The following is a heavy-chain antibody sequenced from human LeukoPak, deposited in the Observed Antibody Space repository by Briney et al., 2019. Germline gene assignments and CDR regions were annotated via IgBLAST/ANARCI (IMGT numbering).Heavy chain of an antibody. Sequence: SETPSLTCTVSGGSISSSSYYWGWIRQPPGKGLEWIGSIYYSGSTYYNPSLKSRVTISVDTSKNQFSLKLSSVTAADTAVYYCARLPTPFNIVVGPDVWGKGTTVTVSS. CDR1: GGSISSSSYY. CDR2: IYYSGST. CDR3: ARLPTPFNIVVGPDV. V-gene: IGHV4-39*07. J-gene: IGHJ6*04. D-gene: IGHD2-2*01.